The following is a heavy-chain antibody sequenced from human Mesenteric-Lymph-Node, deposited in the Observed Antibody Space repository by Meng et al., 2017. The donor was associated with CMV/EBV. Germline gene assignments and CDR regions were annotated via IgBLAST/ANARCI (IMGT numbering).Heavy chain of an antibody. CDR3: AKDVGFRVSCYGSFDY. V-gene: IGHV3-66*02. D-gene: IGHD2-2*01. Sequence: GESLKISCAASGFTVSSNYMSWVRQAPGKGLEWVSVIYSGGSTYYADSVKGRFTISRDNSRNTLYLQMNNLRPEDTAVYYCAKDVGFRVSCYGSFDYWGQGTLVTVSS. CDR1: GFTVSSNY. CDR2: IYSGGST. J-gene: IGHJ4*02.